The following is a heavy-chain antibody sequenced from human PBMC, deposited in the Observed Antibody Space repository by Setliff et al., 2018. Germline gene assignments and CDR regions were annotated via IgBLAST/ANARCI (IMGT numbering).Heavy chain of an antibody. D-gene: IGHD2-21*02. Sequence: SETLSLTCAVSGYSIGRDYYWGWIRQPPGKGLEWIGHIYIGGSANYNPSLKSRVTMSIDTSKNQFSLKLNSVTAADTAVYYCARDRGGDWIYYFDYWGQGTLVTVSS. CDR1: GYSIGRDYY. CDR3: ARDRGGDWIYYFDY. J-gene: IGHJ4*02. V-gene: IGHV4-38-2*02. CDR2: IYIGGSA.